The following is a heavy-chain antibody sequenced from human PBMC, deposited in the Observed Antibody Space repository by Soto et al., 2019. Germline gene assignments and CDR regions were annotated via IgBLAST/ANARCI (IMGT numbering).Heavy chain of an antibody. CDR3: ARDFPAFYRSGSRVFDY. J-gene: IGHJ4*02. D-gene: IGHD6-19*01. CDR2: ISAYNGNT. V-gene: IGHV1-18*01. CDR1: GYTFTSYG. Sequence: ASVKVSCKASGYTFTSYGISWVRQAPGQGLEWMGWISAYNGNTNYAQKLQGRVTMTTDTSTSTAYMELRSLRSDDTAVYYCARDFPAFYRSGSRVFDYWGQGTLVTVSS.